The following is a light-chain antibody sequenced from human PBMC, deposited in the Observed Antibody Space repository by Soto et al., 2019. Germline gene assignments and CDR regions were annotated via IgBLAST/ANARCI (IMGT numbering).Light chain of an antibody. J-gene: IGLJ3*02. V-gene: IGLV2-14*01. CDR2: EVT. CDR3: CSYTSSSTWV. CDR1: SSDVGGYNY. Sequence: QSVLTQTASVSGSPGQSITISCTGTSSDVGGYNYVSWYQQHPGKAPKLMIFEVTNRPSGVSNRVSGSKSGNTASLTISGLQAEDEADYYCCSYTSSSTWVFGGGTKLTVL.